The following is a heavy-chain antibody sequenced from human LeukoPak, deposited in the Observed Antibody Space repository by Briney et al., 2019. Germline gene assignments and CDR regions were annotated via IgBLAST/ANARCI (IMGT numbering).Heavy chain of an antibody. J-gene: IGHJ4*02. Sequence: SGGSLRLSCAASGFTFSSYAMSWVRQAPGKGLEWVSAISGSGGSTYYADSVKGRFTISRDNSKNTLYLQMNSLRAEDTAVYYCAEDSSPGYFDWLSSRVPDYWGQGTLVTVSS. CDR3: AEDSSPGYFDWLSSRVPDY. V-gene: IGHV3-23*01. CDR2: ISGSGGST. D-gene: IGHD3-9*01. CDR1: GFTFSSYA.